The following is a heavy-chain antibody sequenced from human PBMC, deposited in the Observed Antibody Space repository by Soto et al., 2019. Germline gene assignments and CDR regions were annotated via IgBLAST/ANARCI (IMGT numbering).Heavy chain of an antibody. V-gene: IGHV3-9*01. Sequence: GGSLRLSCAASGFTFDDYAMHWVRQAPGKGLEWVSGISWNSGSIGYADSVKGRFTISRDNAKNSLYLQMNSLRAEDTALYYCAKENSSSWVNGNWFDPWGQGTLVTVSS. J-gene: IGHJ5*02. CDR1: GFTFDDYA. CDR3: AKENSSSWVNGNWFDP. CDR2: ISWNSGSI. D-gene: IGHD6-13*01.